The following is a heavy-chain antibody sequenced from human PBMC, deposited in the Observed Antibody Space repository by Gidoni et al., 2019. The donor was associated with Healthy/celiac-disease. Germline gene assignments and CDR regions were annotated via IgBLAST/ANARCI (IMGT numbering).Heavy chain of an antibody. J-gene: IGHJ3*02. D-gene: IGHD3-22*01. CDR2: ISSSSSTI. CDR1: GFPFRTYS. CDR3: ARGQSDSSGYYYLGAFDI. V-gene: IGHV3-48*01. Sequence: EVQLVESGGGLVQPGGSLRLSGAASGFPFRTYSLNWVRQAPGKGLGWVSYISSSSSTIYYADSVKGRFTISRDNAKNSLYLQMNSLRAEDTAVYYCARGQSDSSGYYYLGAFDIWGQGTMVTVSS.